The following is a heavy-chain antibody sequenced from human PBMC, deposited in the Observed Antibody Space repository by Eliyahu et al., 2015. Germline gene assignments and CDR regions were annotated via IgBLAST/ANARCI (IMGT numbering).Heavy chain of an antibody. J-gene: IGHJ5*02. V-gene: IGHV3-21*01. Sequence: EVQLVESGGGLVKPGXSLRLSCAASGXPFSSYSMNWVRQAPGKGLGWVSSISSSSSYIYYADSVKGRFTISRDNAKNSLYLQMNSLRAEDTAVYYCAALYYYDSSGTNWFDPWGQGTLVTVSS. CDR3: AALYYYDSSGTNWFDP. D-gene: IGHD3-22*01. CDR2: ISSSSSYI. CDR1: GXPFSSYS.